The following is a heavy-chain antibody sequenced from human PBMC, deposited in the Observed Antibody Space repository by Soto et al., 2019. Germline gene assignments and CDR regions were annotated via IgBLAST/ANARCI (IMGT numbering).Heavy chain of an antibody. V-gene: IGHV4-39*01. J-gene: IGHJ4*02. CDR1: GGSISSSSYY. CDR2: IYYSGST. CDR3: ARPIGEGYFDY. D-gene: IGHD3-10*01. Sequence: SETLSLTCTVSGGSISSSSYYWGWIRQPPGKGLEWIGSIYYSGSTYYNPSLKSRVTISVDTSKNQFSLKLSSVTAADTAVYYCARPIGEGYFDYWGQGTLVTAPQ.